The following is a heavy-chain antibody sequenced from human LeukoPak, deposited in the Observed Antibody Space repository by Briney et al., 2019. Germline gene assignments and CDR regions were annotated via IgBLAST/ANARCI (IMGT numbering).Heavy chain of an antibody. CDR2: ISAFNGNT. J-gene: IGHJ6*02. Sequence: SVKVSCKASGCTFTSYGIMGVRQAPGQGLEWMGWISAFNGNTNYAQNLQGRVTMTTDTSTSTAYMELRSLRSDDTAVYYCARDSWSGYYDFWSGYYKAYYGMDVWGQGTTVTVSS. CDR3: ARDSWSGYYDFWSGYYKAYYGMDV. D-gene: IGHD3-3*01. CDR1: GCTFTSYG. V-gene: IGHV1-18*01.